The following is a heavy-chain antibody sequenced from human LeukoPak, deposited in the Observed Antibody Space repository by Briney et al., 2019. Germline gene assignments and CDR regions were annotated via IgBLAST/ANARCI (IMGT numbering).Heavy chain of an antibody. CDR3: AKVPLYDFWSGYPYYFDY. D-gene: IGHD3-3*01. Sequence: GGSLRLSCAASGFTFSSYAMRWVRQAPGQELEWVSAMSGSGGSTYYADSVKGRFTISRDNSKNTLYLQMNSLRAEDTAVYYCAKVPLYDFWSGYPYYFDYWGQGTLVTVSS. V-gene: IGHV3-23*01. CDR2: MSGSGGST. CDR1: GFTFSSYA. J-gene: IGHJ4*02.